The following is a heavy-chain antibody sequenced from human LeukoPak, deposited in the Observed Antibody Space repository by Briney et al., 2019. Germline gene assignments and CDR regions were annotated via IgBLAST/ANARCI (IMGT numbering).Heavy chain of an antibody. V-gene: IGHV4-34*01. CDR3: ARVISLYWNDY. Sequence: PSETLSLTCAVYGGSFSGYYWSWIRQPPGKGLEWIGEINHSGSTNYNPSLKSRVTISVDTSKNQFSLKLSSVTAADTAVYYCARVISLYWNDYWGQGTLVTVSA. CDR2: INHSGST. D-gene: IGHD3-3*02. CDR1: GGSFSGYY. J-gene: IGHJ4*02.